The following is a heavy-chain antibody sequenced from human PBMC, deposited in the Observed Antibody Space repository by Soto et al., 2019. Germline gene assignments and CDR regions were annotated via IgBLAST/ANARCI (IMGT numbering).Heavy chain of an antibody. CDR2: ISNSGTGT. CDR1: GFTLSGYA. J-gene: IGHJ3*02. V-gene: IGHV3-23*01. Sequence: EVQILESGGGLVQPGGSLRLPCAASGFTLSGYAMYWVRQPQGKGLAWVSGISNSGTGTYYADSVKGRFTISRDNSKNTVYLQMKSLRAEDTAVYYCAKDHTVVIRDAFDIWGQGTMVNVSS. CDR3: AKDHTVVIRDAFDI. D-gene: IGHD3-22*01.